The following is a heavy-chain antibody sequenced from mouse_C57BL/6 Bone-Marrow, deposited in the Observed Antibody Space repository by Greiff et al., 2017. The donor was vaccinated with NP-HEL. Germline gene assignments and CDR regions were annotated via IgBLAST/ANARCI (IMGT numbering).Heavy chain of an antibody. Sequence: EVQLQQSGPELVKPGASVKISCQASGYTFTDYYMNWVNLSHGQSLEWIGNIIPNNGGTSYTQKVKGKVTLTVDKSYGTLSMALRSLTSEDSAVYYGARAPYYDYGGTIDYWGQGTSVTVSS. CDR2: IIPNNGGT. J-gene: IGHJ4*01. D-gene: IGHD2-4*01. V-gene: IGHV1-26*01. CDR3: ARAPYYDYGGTIDY. CDR1: GYTFTDYY.